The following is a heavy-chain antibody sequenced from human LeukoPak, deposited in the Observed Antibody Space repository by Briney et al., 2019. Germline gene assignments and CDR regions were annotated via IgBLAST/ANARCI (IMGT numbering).Heavy chain of an antibody. D-gene: IGHD1-26*01. Sequence: GGSLRLSCAASGFTFSSYWMSWVRQAPGKGLEWVANIKQDGSGKYYVDSVKGRFTISRDNAKKSLYLQTNSLRAEDTAVYYCATKSGNYYNYWGQGSLVTVSS. J-gene: IGHJ4*02. CDR2: IKQDGSGK. CDR3: ATKSGNYYNY. CDR1: GFTFSSYW. V-gene: IGHV3-7*03.